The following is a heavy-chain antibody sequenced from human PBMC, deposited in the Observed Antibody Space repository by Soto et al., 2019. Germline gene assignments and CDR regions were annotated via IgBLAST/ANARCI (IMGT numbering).Heavy chain of an antibody. D-gene: IGHD3-22*01. Sequence: GSLRLSCAASGFTFSSYAMSWVRQAPGKGLEWVSAISGSGGSTYYADSVKGRFTISRDNSKNTLYLQMNSLRAEDTAVYYCAKALEVSYYYDSSGYYPAEYFQHWGQGTLVTVSS. CDR1: GFTFSSYA. J-gene: IGHJ1*01. V-gene: IGHV3-23*01. CDR3: AKALEVSYYYDSSGYYPAEYFQH. CDR2: ISGSGGST.